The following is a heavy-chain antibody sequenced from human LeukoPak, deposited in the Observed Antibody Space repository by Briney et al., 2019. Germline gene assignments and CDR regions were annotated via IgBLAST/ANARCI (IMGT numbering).Heavy chain of an antibody. V-gene: IGHV3-23*01. CDR2: ISGSGGST. D-gene: IGHD3-3*01. CDR1: GSTFSSYA. Sequence: GGPLRLSCAASGSTFSSYAMSWVRQAPGKGLEWVSAISGSGGSTYYADSVKGRFTISRDNSKNTLYLQMNSLRAEDTAVYYCAKDHDFWSGYYARYFDYWGQGTLVTVSS. CDR3: AKDHDFWSGYYARYFDY. J-gene: IGHJ4*02.